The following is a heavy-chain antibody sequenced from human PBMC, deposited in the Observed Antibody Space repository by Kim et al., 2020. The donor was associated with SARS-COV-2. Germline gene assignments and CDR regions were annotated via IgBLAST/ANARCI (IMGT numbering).Heavy chain of an antibody. Sequence: GGSLRLSCTASGFTFSTYDMHWVRQTTGKGLEWVSAIGSAGETYYAGSVKGRFTISRENAENPLYLQMNSLRAGDTAVYYCTRDLKTLGLDPWGQGTLV. CDR1: GFTFSTYD. V-gene: IGHV3-13*04. J-gene: IGHJ5*02. CDR2: IGSAGET. CDR3: TRDLKTLGLDP. D-gene: IGHD3-10*01.